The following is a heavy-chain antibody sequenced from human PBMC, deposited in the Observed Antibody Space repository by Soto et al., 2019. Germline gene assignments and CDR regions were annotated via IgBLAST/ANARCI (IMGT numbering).Heavy chain of an antibody. J-gene: IGHJ5*02. CDR3: ARVYYCSSASCDGWFDP. CDR1: GYTFTGYY. D-gene: IGHD2-2*01. V-gene: IGHV1-2*02. CDR2: INPNSGGT. Sequence: ASVKVSCKASGYTFTGYYMHWVRQAPGQGLEWMGWINPNSGGTSYAQKFQGRVTMTRDTSISTAYMELSRLRSDDTAVYYCARVYYCSSASCDGWFDPWGQGTLVTVSS.